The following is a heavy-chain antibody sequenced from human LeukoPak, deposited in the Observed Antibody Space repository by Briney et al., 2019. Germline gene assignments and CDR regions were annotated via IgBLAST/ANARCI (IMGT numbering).Heavy chain of an antibody. Sequence: PGGSLRLSCAASGFTFSSYWMNWVRQAPGKGLVWVSRINSDGRSTSYADSVKGRFTISRDNAKNTLYLQMNSLRAEDTAVYYCARGGAAATFDYWGQGTLVTVSS. D-gene: IGHD6-13*01. CDR1: GFTFSSYW. CDR2: INSDGRST. V-gene: IGHV3-74*01. CDR3: ARGGAAATFDY. J-gene: IGHJ4*02.